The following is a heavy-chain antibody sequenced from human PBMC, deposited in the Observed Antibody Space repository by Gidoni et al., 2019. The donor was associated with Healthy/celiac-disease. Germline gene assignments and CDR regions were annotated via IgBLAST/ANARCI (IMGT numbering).Heavy chain of an antibody. CDR3: ARALSIAVAVDAFDI. Sequence: QVQLQESGPGLVPPSETLSLTCTVSGGSISSYYWSWIRQPPGKGLAWIGYIYYSGSTNYNPSLKSRVTISVDTSKNQFSLKLSSVTAADTAVYYCARALSIAVAVDAFDIWGQGTMVTVSS. V-gene: IGHV4-59*01. D-gene: IGHD6-19*01. J-gene: IGHJ3*02. CDR1: GGSISSYY. CDR2: IYYSGST.